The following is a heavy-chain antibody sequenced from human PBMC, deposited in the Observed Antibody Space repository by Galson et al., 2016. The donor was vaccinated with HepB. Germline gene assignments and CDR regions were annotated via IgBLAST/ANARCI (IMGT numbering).Heavy chain of an antibody. J-gene: IGHJ4*02. CDR2: ISGSGGST. Sequence: SLRLSCAASGFTFSIYAMSWVRQAPGKGLEWVSAISGSGGSTYYADSVKGRFTVSRDNSKDTLYLEMNNLRAEDTALYYCAKNRGVGAYVPFDFWGQGTLVTVSS. D-gene: IGHD3-10*01. CDR1: GFTFSIYA. V-gene: IGHV3-23*01. CDR3: AKNRGVGAYVPFDF.